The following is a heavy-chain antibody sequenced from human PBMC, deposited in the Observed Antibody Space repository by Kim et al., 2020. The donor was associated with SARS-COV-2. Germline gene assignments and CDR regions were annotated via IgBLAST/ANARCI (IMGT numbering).Heavy chain of an antibody. J-gene: IGHJ4*02. Sequence: SETLSLTCTVSGGSLSSGSYYWSWIRQPPGKGLEWIGYIYYSGTTNYNPSLKSRVTISVDTSKNQFSLKLSSVTAADAAVYYCARDTGSGYFFEDNWGQGTLVTVSS. D-gene: IGHD3-3*01. CDR1: GGSLSSGSYY. CDR2: IYYSGTT. V-gene: IGHV4-61*01. CDR3: ARDTGSGYFFEDN.